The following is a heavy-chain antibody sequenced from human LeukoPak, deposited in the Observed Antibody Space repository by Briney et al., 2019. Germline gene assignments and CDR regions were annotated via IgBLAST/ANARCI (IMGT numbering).Heavy chain of an antibody. CDR2: ISGSGDST. D-gene: IGHD6-13*01. Sequence: GESLRLSCAASGFTFSSYAMSWVRQAPGKGLEWVSRISGSGDSTYYADSVKGRFTISRDNSKNTLYLQINSLRAEDTAVYYCAKVSSWYKEGYFDYWGQGTLVTVSS. J-gene: IGHJ4*02. CDR3: AKVSSWYKEGYFDY. V-gene: IGHV3-23*01. CDR1: GFTFSSYA.